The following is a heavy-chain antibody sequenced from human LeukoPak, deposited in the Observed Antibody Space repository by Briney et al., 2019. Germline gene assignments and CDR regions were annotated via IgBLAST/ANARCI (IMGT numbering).Heavy chain of an antibody. J-gene: IGHJ4*02. CDR3: AKGLDSSAYYYFDY. CDR1: GFTFDDYA. D-gene: IGHD6-19*01. V-gene: IGHV3-9*03. Sequence: GRSLRLSCAASGFTFDDYAMHWVRQAPGKGLEWVSGISWNSGSIVYADSVKGRFTISRDNANNSLYLQMNSLRAEDMALYYCAKGLDSSAYYYFDYWGQGTLVTVSS. CDR2: ISWNSGSI.